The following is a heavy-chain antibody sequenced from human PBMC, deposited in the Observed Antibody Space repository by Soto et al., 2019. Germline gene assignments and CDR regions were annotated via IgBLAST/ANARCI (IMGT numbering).Heavy chain of an antibody. Sequence: PGGSLRLSCAASGFTFSSFGMHWVRQAPGKGLEWVAGISHDGSKKYYADSVKGRFTISRDNSKNAVYLQMNSLRVEDTAVYYCAKDPNIAAPGTYWTHWGQGTLVTVSS. CDR2: ISHDGSKK. V-gene: IGHV3-30*18. CDR3: AKDPNIAAPGTYWTH. J-gene: IGHJ4*02. CDR1: GFTFSSFG. D-gene: IGHD6-13*01.